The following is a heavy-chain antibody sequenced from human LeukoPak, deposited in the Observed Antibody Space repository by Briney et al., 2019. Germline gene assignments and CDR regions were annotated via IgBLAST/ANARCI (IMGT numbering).Heavy chain of an antibody. CDR2: ISSSGRTK. J-gene: IGHJ4*02. CDR1: GFTLSNAW. V-gene: IGHV3-11*04. Sequence: RGSLRLSCAASGFTLSNAWMSWVRQAPGKGLEWVSYISSSGRTKYYADSVKGRFTISRDNAKNSLYLQMNSLRAEDTAVYYCARGKWEPLDYWGQGTLVTVSS. CDR3: ARGKWEPLDY. D-gene: IGHD1-26*01.